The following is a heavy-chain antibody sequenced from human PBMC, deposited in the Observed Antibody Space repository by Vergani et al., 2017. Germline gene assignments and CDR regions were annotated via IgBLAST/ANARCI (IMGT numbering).Heavy chain of an antibody. D-gene: IGHD5-24*01. CDR1: GGTFSGYA. Sequence: QVQLVQSGAEVKKPGSSVKVSCKASGGTFSGYAISWVRQAPGQGLEWMGRIIPIFGTANYAQKFQGRVTITADESTSTAYMELSSLRSEDTAVYYCARVGHFGGYNQQTYYYYGMDVWGQGTTVTVSS. CDR3: ARVGHFGGYNQQTYYYYGMDV. J-gene: IGHJ6*02. CDR2: IIPIFGTA. V-gene: IGHV1-69*18.